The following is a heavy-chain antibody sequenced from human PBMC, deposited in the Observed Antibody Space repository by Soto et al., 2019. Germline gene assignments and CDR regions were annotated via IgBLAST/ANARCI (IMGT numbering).Heavy chain of an antibody. CDR3: ARGRASGSYYLLDY. CDR1: GDTFTTYD. Sequence: VASVKVSCKASGDTFTTYDINWLRQATGHGLEWMGWINPNSGNIGYAQRFQGRVTMTRDTAIRTAYMEVSSLRSDDTAVYYCARGRASGSYYLLDYWGQGTLVTVSS. CDR2: INPNSGNI. J-gene: IGHJ4*02. D-gene: IGHD3-10*01. V-gene: IGHV1-8*01.